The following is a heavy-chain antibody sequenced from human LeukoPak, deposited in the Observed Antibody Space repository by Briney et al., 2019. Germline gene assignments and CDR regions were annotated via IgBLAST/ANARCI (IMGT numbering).Heavy chain of an antibody. CDR1: GDSVSSNSAA. Sequence: SQTLSLTCAISGDSVSSNSAAWNWIRQSPSRGLEWLGRTYYRSKWYNDYAVSVKSRITINPDTSKNQFSLLLNSVTPEDTAVYYCAGEDHPGGYASPTFFDSWGQGTLVTVSS. J-gene: IGHJ4*02. D-gene: IGHD6-25*01. CDR2: TYYRSKWYN. CDR3: AGEDHPGGYASPTFFDS. V-gene: IGHV6-1*01.